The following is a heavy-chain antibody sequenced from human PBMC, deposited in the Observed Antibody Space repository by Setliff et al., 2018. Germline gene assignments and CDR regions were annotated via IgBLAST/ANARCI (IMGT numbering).Heavy chain of an antibody. CDR2: INHSGST. CDR3: SRGHPPSDSSGYYYAY. V-gene: IGHV4-34*01. D-gene: IGHD3-22*01. J-gene: IGHJ4*01. CDR1: SGSFSGYY. Sequence: SETLSLTCAVYSGSFSGYYWSWIRQPPGKGLEWIGEINHSGSTNYNPSLQSRVTISVYTSKNQFSLKLSSVTAADTAVYYWSRGHPPSDSSGYYYAYWGHGTLVTVSS.